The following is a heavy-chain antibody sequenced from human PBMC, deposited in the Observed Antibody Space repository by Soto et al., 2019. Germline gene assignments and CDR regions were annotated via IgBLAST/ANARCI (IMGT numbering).Heavy chain of an antibody. CDR2: IWYDGSNK. Sequence: GGSLRLSCAASGFTFSSYGMHWVRQAPGKGLEWVAVIWYDGSNKYYADSVKGRFTISRDNPKNTLYLQMNSLRAEDTAVYYCARLPGYSTGWTPFDFWGQGTQVTVSS. CDR3: ARLPGYSTGWTPFDF. D-gene: IGHD6-19*01. CDR1: GFTFSSYG. J-gene: IGHJ4*02. V-gene: IGHV3-33*01.